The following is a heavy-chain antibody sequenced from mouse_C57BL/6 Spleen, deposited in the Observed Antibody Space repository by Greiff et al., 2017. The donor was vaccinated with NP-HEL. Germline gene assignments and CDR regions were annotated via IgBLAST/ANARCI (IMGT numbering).Heavy chain of an antibody. V-gene: IGHV1-61*01. Sequence: QVQLQQPGAELVRPGSSVKLSCKASGYTFTSYWMDWVKQRPGQGLEWIGNIYPSDSETHYNQKFKDKATLTVDKSSSTAYMQLSSLTSEDSAVYYCARTPYYYGSSRAWFAYWGQGTLVTVSA. CDR1: GYTFTSYW. D-gene: IGHD1-1*01. CDR3: ARTPYYYGSSRAWFAY. CDR2: IYPSDSET. J-gene: IGHJ3*01.